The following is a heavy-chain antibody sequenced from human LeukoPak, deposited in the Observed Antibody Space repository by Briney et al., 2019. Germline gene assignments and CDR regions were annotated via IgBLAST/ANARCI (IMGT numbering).Heavy chain of an antibody. D-gene: IGHD3-22*01. CDR2: VYHSGST. CDR3: ARNDSSGYFDY. J-gene: IGHJ4*02. Sequence: PSETLSLTCDVSDYSISSGNDWGWIRQPPGKGLEWIGSVYHSGSTHYSPSLKSRVTIAVDTSKNQFSLKLSSVTAADTAVYYCARNDSSGYFDYWGQGTLVTVSS. CDR1: DYSISSGND. V-gene: IGHV4-38-2*01.